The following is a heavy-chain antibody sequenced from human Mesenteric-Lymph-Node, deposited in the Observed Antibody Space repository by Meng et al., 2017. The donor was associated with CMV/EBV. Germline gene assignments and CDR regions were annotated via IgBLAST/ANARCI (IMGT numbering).Heavy chain of an antibody. J-gene: IGHJ4*02. CDR1: GFSLNNARMG. CDR3: ARIYYDVVVPTASPLDY. CDR2: IFSNDEK. Sequence: SGPTLVKPTETLMLTCTVSGFSLNNARMGVSWIRQPPGKALEWLAHIFSNDEKSYSASLKSRLTISKDTSKSQVVLTMTDMDPVDTATYYCARIYYDVVVPTASPLDYWGQGTLVTVSS. D-gene: IGHD2-2*01. V-gene: IGHV2-26*01.